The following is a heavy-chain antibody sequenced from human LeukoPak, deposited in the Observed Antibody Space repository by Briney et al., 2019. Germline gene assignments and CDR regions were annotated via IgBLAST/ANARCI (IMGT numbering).Heavy chain of an antibody. D-gene: IGHD3-10*01. CDR2: INPNSGGT. V-gene: IGHV1-2*06. CDR3: ASPSYGSGSYLDY. J-gene: IGHJ4*02. Sequence: ASVKVSCKVSGYTLTELSMHWVRQAPGQGLEWMGRINPNSGGTNYAQKFQGRVTMTRDTSISTAYMELSRLRSDDTAVYYCASPSYGSGSYLDYWGQGTLVTVSS. CDR1: GYTLTELS.